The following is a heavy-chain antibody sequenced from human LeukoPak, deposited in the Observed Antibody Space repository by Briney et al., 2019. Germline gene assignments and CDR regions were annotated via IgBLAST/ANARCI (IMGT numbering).Heavy chain of an antibody. CDR2: IRSKAYGGTA. Sequence: PGGSLRLSCTASGFTFSDYAMTWVRQAPGKGLEWVGFIRSKAYGGTAEYVASVEGRFTISRDDSKSIAYLQMNSLKTEDTAVYYCTRARCSGGSRYSGYYYYYYGMDVWGQGTTVTVSS. CDR1: GFTFSDYA. CDR3: TRARCSGGSRYSGYYYYYYGMDV. V-gene: IGHV3-49*04. J-gene: IGHJ6*02. D-gene: IGHD2-15*01.